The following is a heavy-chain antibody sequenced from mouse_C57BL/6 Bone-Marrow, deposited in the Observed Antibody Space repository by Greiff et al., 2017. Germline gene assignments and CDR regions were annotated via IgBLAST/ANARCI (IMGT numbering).Heavy chain of an antibody. Sequence: QVQLQQPGAELVKPGASVKMSCKASGYTFTSYWITWVKQRPGQGLEWIGDIYPGSGSTNYNEKFKSKATLTVDTSASTAYMQLSSLTSEDAAVYNWARPYYSNYWYCEVWGTGTTVTGSS. D-gene: IGHD2-5*01. V-gene: IGHV1-55*01. J-gene: IGHJ1*03. CDR3: ARPYYSNYWYCEV. CDR2: IYPGSGST. CDR1: GYTFTSYW.